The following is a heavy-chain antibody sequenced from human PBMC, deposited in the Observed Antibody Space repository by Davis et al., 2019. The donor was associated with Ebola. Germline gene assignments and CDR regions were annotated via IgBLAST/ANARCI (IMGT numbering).Heavy chain of an antibody. CDR3: ARDLVVVAAPHNWFDP. Sequence: ASVTVSCKASGYTFTSYGISWVRQAPGQRLEWMGWINAGNGNTKYSQKFQGRVTITRDTSASTAYMELSSLRSEDTAVYYCARDLVVVAAPHNWFDPWGQGTLVTVSS. J-gene: IGHJ5*02. V-gene: IGHV1-3*01. CDR2: INAGNGNT. CDR1: GYTFTSYG. D-gene: IGHD2-15*01.